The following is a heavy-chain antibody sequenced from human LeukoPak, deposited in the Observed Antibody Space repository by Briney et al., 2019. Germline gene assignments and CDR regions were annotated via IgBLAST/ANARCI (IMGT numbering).Heavy chain of an antibody. Sequence: GGSLKLSCAGSGFTFGGYGMHWFRQTPGKGLEWVAVIAYDGSRAFYADSVKGRFTISRDNSKNTMSVQMDDLRAEDTAVHYCTRYNNDHFDYWGQGTLVTVSS. CDR3: TRYNNDHFDY. CDR1: GFTFGGYG. J-gene: IGHJ4*02. D-gene: IGHD1-14*01. CDR2: IAYDGSRA. V-gene: IGHV3-33*01.